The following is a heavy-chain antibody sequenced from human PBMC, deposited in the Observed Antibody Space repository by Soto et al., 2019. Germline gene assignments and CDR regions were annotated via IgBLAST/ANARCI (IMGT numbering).Heavy chain of an antibody. CDR1: GGSISSSSYY. D-gene: IGHD1-26*01. CDR3: AVGGRGIVGATTDFDY. CDR2: IYYSGST. Sequence: QLQLQESGPGLVKPSETLSLTCTVSGGSISSSSYYWGWIRQPPGKGLEWIGRIYYSGSTYYNPSLKSRVTISVDTSKNQFSLKLSSVTAADTAVYYCAVGGRGIVGATTDFDYWGQGTLVTVSS. J-gene: IGHJ4*02. V-gene: IGHV4-39*01.